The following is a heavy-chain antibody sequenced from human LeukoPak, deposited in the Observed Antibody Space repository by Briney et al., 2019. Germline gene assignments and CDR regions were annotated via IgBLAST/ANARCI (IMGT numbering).Heavy chain of an antibody. Sequence: GGSLRLSCAASGFTFNNYNMNWVRLAPGKGLEWVSSITSSGTYIFYADSVKGRFTISRDNAKNSLYLQMNSLGPEDTAVYYCARDPYSGNYGNYYYYYMDVWGKGTTVTISS. CDR1: GFTFNNYN. J-gene: IGHJ6*03. CDR2: ITSSGTYI. CDR3: ARDPYSGNYGNYYYYYMDV. D-gene: IGHD1-26*01. V-gene: IGHV3-21*01.